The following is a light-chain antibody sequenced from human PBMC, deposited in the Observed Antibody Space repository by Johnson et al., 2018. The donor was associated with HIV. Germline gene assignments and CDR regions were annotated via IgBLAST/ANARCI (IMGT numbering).Light chain of an antibody. J-gene: IGLJ1*01. CDR3: GTWDSSLSAGKV. CDR1: SSNIGNSY. V-gene: IGLV1-51*01. Sequence: QSLLTQPPSVSAAPGQKVTISCSGSSSNIGNSYVSWYQQLPGTAPKLLIYDNNKRPSGIPDRFSGSKSGTSATLGITGLQTGDEADYYCGTWDSSLSAGKVFGTVTKVTVL. CDR2: DNN.